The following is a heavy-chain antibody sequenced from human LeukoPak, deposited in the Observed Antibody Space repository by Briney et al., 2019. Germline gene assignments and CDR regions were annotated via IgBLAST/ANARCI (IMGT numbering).Heavy chain of an antibody. V-gene: IGHV3-23*01. Sequence: GGSLRLSCAASGFTFTSYGMSWVRQAPGRGLEWVSSISGSGDVTLYADSVKGRFTISRDNSKNTLYLVMNNLRADDTAVHYCAKHSYDSDVYQSNDYWGQGALVTVSS. CDR2: ISGSGDVT. CDR1: GFTFTSYG. CDR3: AKHSYDSDVYQSNDY. J-gene: IGHJ4*02. D-gene: IGHD3-22*01.